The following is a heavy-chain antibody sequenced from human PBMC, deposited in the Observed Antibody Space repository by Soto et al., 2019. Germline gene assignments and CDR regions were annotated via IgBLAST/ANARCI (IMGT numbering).Heavy chain of an antibody. CDR2: ISDSGGST. D-gene: IGHD6-19*01. CDR1: GFPFSTYA. CDR3: AKCGYSSGRFFDY. Sequence: EVQLLESGGGLVQPGGSMRLSCAASGFPFSTYAMNWVRQAPGKGLEWVSGISDSGGSTYYADSVKGRFTISRDNSKNTLCLQMSSLSAEDTAVYDCAKCGYSSGRFFDYWGQGTLVTVSS. J-gene: IGHJ4*02. V-gene: IGHV3-23*01.